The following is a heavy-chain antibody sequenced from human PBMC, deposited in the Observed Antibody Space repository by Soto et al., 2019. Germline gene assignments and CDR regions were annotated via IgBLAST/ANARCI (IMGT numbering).Heavy chain of an antibody. CDR3: GKVLIGATRHTDVDS. CDR2: IYYDEST. V-gene: IGHV4-39*01. D-gene: IGHD2-15*01. J-gene: IGHJ4*02. Sequence: QVQLQESGPGLLKPLETLSLTCTVSGVSLNSGHYYWVWIRQSPGKGLAWIASIYYDESTYYNPSLKSRVTISTAKPKNQFSLTLKSVTAADTAVYYCGKVLIGATRHTDVDSWGQGDLVTVSS. CDR1: GVSLNSGHYY.